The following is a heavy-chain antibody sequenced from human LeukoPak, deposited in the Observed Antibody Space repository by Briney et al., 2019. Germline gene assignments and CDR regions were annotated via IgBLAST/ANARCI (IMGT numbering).Heavy chain of an antibody. CDR1: GGSISGYY. D-gene: IGHD5-18*01. J-gene: IGHJ6*02. Sequence: SETLSLTCTVSGGSISGYYWSWIRQPPGKGLEWLGYIYYSGSTNYNPSLKSRVTISVDTSKNQFSLKLSSVTAADTAVYYCARRSSLVSYGFYSGYYYYGMDVWGQGTTVTVSS. CDR3: ARRSSLVSYGFYSGYYYYGMDV. V-gene: IGHV4-59*08. CDR2: IYYSGST.